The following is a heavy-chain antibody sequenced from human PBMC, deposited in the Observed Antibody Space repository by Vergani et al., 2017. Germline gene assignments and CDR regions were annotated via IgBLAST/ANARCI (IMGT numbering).Heavy chain of an antibody. V-gene: IGHV3-33*01. Sequence: QVQLVESGGGVVQPGRSLRLSCAASGFTFNQYVMHWVRQAPGKGLEWVAVTWYDGNNKQYADSVKGRFTISRDNSKSTMYLKMNSLRDEDTGVYYCARDWGLLYNRFDPWGEGTLVTVSS. CDR3: ARDWGLLYNRFDP. CDR2: TWYDGNNK. CDR1: GFTFNQYV. D-gene: IGHD1-14*01. J-gene: IGHJ5*02.